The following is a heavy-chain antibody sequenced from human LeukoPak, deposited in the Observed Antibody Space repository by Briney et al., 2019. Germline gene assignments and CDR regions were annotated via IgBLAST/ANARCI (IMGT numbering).Heavy chain of an antibody. J-gene: IGHJ4*02. CDR3: ARAGTSGGLCDY. V-gene: IGHV4-59*01. D-gene: IGHD1-14*01. CDR1: GGSISSYY. Sequence: SETLSLTCTVSGGSISSYYWSWIRQPPGKGLEWIGYIYYSGGTNYNPSLKSRVTISVDPSKNQSSLKLSSVTAADTAVYYCARAGTSGGLCDYWGQGTLVTVSS. CDR2: IYYSGGT.